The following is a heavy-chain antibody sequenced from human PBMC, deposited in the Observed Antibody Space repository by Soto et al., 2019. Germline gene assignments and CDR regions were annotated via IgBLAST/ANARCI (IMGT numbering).Heavy chain of an antibody. V-gene: IGHV1-69*02. D-gene: IGHD5-18*01. CDR1: GGTFSSYT. CDR2: IIPILGIA. J-gene: IGHJ4*02. CDR3: ASATATAMAQFDY. Sequence: QVQLVQSGAEVKKPGSSVKVSCKASGGTFSSYTISWVRQAPGQGLEWMGRIIPILGIANYAQKFQGRVTMTADKSTSTAYMDLSSLRSEDTAVYYCASATATAMAQFDYWGQGTLVTVSS.